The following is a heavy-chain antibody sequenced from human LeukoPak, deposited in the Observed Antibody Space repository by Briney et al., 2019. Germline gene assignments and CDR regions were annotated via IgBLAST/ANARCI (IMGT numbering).Heavy chain of an antibody. J-gene: IGHJ4*02. V-gene: IGHV4-59*01. CDR3: ARAEKAVTGTLDY. Sequence: SKTLSLTCTVSGDSISNYYWSWIRQSPGKELEWIGYMYNRGSTIYNPSLKSRVTISTDTSKNQFSLRLTSVTAADTAVYYCARAEKAVTGTLDYWGQGTLITVSS. D-gene: IGHD6-19*01. CDR1: GDSISNYY. CDR2: MYNRGST.